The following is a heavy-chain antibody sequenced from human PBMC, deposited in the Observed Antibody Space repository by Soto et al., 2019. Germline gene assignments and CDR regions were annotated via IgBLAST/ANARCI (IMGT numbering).Heavy chain of an antibody. J-gene: IGHJ5*02. V-gene: IGHV3-23*01. CDR2: ISGSGGST. Sequence: GGSLRLSCAASGFTFSSYAMSWVRQAPGKGLEWVSAISGSGGSTYYADSVKGRFTISRDNSKNTLYLQMNSLRAEDTAVYYCAKERSVTIAARRSFGFDPWGQGTLVTVSS. CDR3: AKERSVTIAARRSFGFDP. CDR1: GFTFSSYA. D-gene: IGHD6-6*01.